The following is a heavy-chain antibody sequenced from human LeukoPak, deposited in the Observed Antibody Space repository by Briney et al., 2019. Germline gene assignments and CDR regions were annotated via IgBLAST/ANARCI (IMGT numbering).Heavy chain of an antibody. V-gene: IGHV5-51*01. D-gene: IGHD2-15*01. CDR2: IYPGDSDT. CDR1: GYSFTSYW. Sequence: GESLKISCKGSGYSFTSYWIGWVRQMPGKGLEWMGIIYPGDSDTRYSPSFQGQVTISADKSISTAFLQWSSLKASDTAVYYCASTPRYCSGTSCQVDYWGQGTLVTVSS. CDR3: ASTPRYCSGTSCQVDY. J-gene: IGHJ4*02.